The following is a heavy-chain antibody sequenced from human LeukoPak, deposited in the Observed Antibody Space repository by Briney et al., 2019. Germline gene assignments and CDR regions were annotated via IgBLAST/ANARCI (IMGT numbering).Heavy chain of an antibody. V-gene: IGHV3-49*03. CDR1: GFTFGDYA. CDR2: TRSKAYGGTT. CDR3: TRALDGGDY. J-gene: IGHJ4*02. Sequence: PGGSLRLSCTASGFTFGDYAVTWFRQAPGKGLEWVGFTRSKAYGGTTEYAASVKGRFTISRDDSKSIAYLQMNSLKTEDTAVYYCTRALDGGDYWGQGTLVTVSS. D-gene: IGHD2-15*01.